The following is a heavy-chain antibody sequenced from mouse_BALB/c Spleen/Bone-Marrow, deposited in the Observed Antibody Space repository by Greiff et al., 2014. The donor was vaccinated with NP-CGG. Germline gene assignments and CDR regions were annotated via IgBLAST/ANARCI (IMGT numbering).Heavy chain of an antibody. CDR1: GYTFTTYT. J-gene: IGHJ1*01. Sequence: LVESGAELARPGASVKMSCKTSGYTFTTYTMHWVKQRPGQGLEWIGYINPGSGYTNYNQKFKDKATLTADKSSSTAYMQLSSLTSEDSAVYYCAKGLIYYYGRRDWYFDVWGAGTTVTVSS. CDR2: INPGSGYT. D-gene: IGHD1-1*01. V-gene: IGHV1-4*01. CDR3: AKGLIYYYGRRDWYFDV.